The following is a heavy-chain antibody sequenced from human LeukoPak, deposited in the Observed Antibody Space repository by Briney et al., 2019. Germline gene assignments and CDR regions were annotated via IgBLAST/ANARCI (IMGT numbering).Heavy chain of an antibody. CDR3: ARVPYYDFQADAFDI. Sequence: SQTLSLTCAISGDSVSSNSAAWNWIRQSPSRGLEWLGRTYYRSKWYSDYSVSVKSRIIINPDTSKNQFSLQLNSVTPEDTAVYYCARVPYYDFQADAFDIWGQGTMVTVSS. CDR1: GDSVSSNSAA. D-gene: IGHD3-3*01. CDR2: TYYRSKWYS. V-gene: IGHV6-1*01. J-gene: IGHJ3*02.